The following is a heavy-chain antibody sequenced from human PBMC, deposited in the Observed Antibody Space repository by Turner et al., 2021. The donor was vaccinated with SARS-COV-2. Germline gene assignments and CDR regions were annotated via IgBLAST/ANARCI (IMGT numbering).Heavy chain of an antibody. Sequence: NWWSWVRQPPGRGLEWIGEIYHSGNTNYNPSLKSRVTISVDKSKTHFSLKLSSVTAADTAVYYCARRYCSGGSCSNFDYWGQGTLVTVSS. CDR2: IYHSGNT. J-gene: IGHJ4*02. CDR1: NW. V-gene: IGHV4-4*02. D-gene: IGHD2-15*01. CDR3: ARRYCSGGSCSNFDY.